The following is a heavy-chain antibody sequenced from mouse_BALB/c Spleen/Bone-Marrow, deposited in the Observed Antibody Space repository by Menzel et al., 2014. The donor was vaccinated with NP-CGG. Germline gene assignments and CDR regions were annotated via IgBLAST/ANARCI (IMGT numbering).Heavy chain of an antibody. CDR3: GRRGLRHAMYF. CDR1: DYTFTSYW. V-gene: IGHV1S132*01. J-gene: IGHJ4*01. Sequence: VQLQQSGAELVKPGVSVKLSCNSSDYTFTSYWIQRVKQRPGQGLEWIGEIFTGGVSIYYNEKFVGKSALSIDKSSSPAYRNSSSLTSEDSGVYFCGRRGLRHAMYFCGQAASTTVSS. CDR2: IFTGGVSI.